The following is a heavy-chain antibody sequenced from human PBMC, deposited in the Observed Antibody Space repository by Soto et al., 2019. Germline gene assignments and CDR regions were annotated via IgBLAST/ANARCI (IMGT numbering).Heavy chain of an antibody. J-gene: IGHJ6*02. D-gene: IGHD3-22*01. CDR2: IDPSDSYT. V-gene: IGHV5-10-1*01. Sequence: GESLKISCKGSGYSFTSYWITWVRQMPGKGLEWMGRIDPSDSYTNYSPSFQGHVTISADKSNSTAYLQWSSLKASDTAMYYCARVSGYPNYYGMDVWGQGTTVTVSS. CDR1: GYSFTSYW. CDR3: ARVSGYPNYYGMDV.